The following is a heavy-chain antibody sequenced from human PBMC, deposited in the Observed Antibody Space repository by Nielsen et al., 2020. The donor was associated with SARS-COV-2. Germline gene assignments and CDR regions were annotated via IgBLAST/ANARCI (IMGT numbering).Heavy chain of an antibody. CDR2: IKQDGSEK. D-gene: IGHD6-13*01. V-gene: IGHV3-7*03. CDR3: ARDGGSSSWYQKNNWFDP. Sequence: GESLKISCAASGLTFSSYWMSWVRQAPGKGLEWVANIKQDGSEKYYVDSVKGRFTISRDNAKNSLYLQMNSLRAEDTAVYYCARDGGSSSWYQKNNWFDPWGQGTLVTVSS. J-gene: IGHJ5*02. CDR1: GLTFSSYW.